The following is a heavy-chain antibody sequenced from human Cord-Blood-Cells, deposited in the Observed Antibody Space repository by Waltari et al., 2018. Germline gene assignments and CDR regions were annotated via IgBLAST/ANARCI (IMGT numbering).Heavy chain of an antibody. CDR3: AREGEYFQH. CDR1: GGSISSSSYY. CDR2: IYYSGST. Sequence: QLQLQESGPGLVKPSETLSLTCTVSGGSISSSSYYWGWFRQPPGKGLEWIGSIYYSGSTYYNPSLKSRVTISVDTSKNQFSLKLSSVTAADTAVYYCAREGEYFQHWGQGTLVTVSS. J-gene: IGHJ1*01. V-gene: IGHV4-39*02.